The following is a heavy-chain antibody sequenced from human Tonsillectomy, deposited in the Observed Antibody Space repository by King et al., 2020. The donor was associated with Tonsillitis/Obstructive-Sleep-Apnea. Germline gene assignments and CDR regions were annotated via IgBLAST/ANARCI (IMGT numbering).Heavy chain of an antibody. CDR2: IYSGGST. CDR1: GFTVSSNY. J-gene: IGHJ6*03. CDR3: ARVWVDGPYYYYNMGV. Sequence: VQLVESGGGLIQPGGSLRLSCAASGFTVSSNYMSWVRQAPGKGLEWVSVIYSGGSTYYADSVKGRFTISRDNSKNTLYLQMNSLRAEATAAYYCARVWVDGPYYYYNMGVWGKGTPVTVSS. D-gene: IGHD3-16*01. V-gene: IGHV3-53*01.